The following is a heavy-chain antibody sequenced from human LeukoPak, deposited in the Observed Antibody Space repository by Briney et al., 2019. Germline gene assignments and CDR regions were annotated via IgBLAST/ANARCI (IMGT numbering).Heavy chain of an antibody. V-gene: IGHV3-7*04. J-gene: IGHJ4*02. CDR1: GFNFSDSR. D-gene: IGHD2-21*01. Sequence: GGSLRLSCATSGFNFSDSRMTWVRQAPGKGLQWVANVNRDGTERHFLDSVEGRFTISRDNANKALYLQMSSLTPQDTAVYFCVRGDWYFESWGQGALVTVSS. CDR2: VNRDGTER. CDR3: VRGDWYFES.